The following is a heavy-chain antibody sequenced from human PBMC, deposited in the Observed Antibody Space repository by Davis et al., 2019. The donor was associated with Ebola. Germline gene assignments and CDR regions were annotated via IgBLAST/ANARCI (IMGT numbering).Heavy chain of an antibody. Sequence: PGGSLRLSCAASAFTFSSYAMSWVRQAPGKGLEWVSAISGSGGSTYYADSVKGRFTISRDNSKNTLYLQMNSLRAEDTAVYYCATGGVVVVIAHLDYWGQGTLVTVSS. CDR3: ATGGVVVVIAHLDY. D-gene: IGHD2-21*01. J-gene: IGHJ4*02. CDR1: AFTFSSYA. CDR2: ISGSGGST. V-gene: IGHV3-23*01.